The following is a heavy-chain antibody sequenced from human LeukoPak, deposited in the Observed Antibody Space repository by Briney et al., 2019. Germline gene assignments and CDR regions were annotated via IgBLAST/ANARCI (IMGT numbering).Heavy chain of an antibody. V-gene: IGHV1-46*01. CDR2: INPSGGST. Sequence: ASVKVSCKASGYTFTSYYMHWVRQAPGQGLEWMGIINPSGGSTNYAQKFQGRVTITTDESTSTAYMELSSLRSEDTAVYYCARPGVGSGRYGAFDIWGQGTMVTVSS. CDR3: ARPGVGSGRYGAFDI. J-gene: IGHJ3*02. CDR1: GYTFTSYY. D-gene: IGHD5-18*01.